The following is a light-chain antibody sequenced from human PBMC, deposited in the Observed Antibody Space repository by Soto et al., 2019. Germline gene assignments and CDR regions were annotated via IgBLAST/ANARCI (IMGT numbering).Light chain of an antibody. CDR1: SSDVGSYNL. CDR3: CSYARSSTYV. V-gene: IGLV2-23*01. J-gene: IGLJ1*01. Sequence: QSVLTQPASVSGSPGQSITISCTGTSSDVGSYNLVSWYQQHPGKAPKLMIYEDSKRPSGVSNRFSGSKSGNTASLTISGLQAEDEADYYCCSYARSSTYVFGTGTKLTVL. CDR2: EDS.